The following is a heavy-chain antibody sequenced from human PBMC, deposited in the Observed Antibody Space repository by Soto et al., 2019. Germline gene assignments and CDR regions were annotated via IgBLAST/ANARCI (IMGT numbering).Heavy chain of an antibody. Sequence: QLQLQESGPGLVKPSETLSLTGTVSGGSISSSSYYWSWIRQPPGKGLEWIGSIYYSGSTYYNPSLKSRVTISVDTSKNQFSLKLSSVTAADTAVYYCANGGGRSHGGSGDYFDYWGQGTLVTVSS. CDR2: IYYSGST. CDR3: ANGGGRSHGGSGDYFDY. D-gene: IGHD5-18*01. V-gene: IGHV4-39*01. CDR1: GGSISSSSYY. J-gene: IGHJ4*02.